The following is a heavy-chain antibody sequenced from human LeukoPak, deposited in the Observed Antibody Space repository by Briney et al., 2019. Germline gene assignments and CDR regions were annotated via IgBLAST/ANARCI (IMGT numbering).Heavy chain of an antibody. CDR2: IYPADSDT. Sequence: GESLKISRKGSEYSFSTYWIGWVRQIPGKGLEWMGIIYPADSDTRYSPSFQGQVTISVDKSLSTAYLQWSSLQASDSAMYYCARAGLDFGFGQLDIDYWGQGTLVTVSS. CDR1: EYSFSTYW. V-gene: IGHV5-51*01. D-gene: IGHD3-10*01. CDR3: ARAGLDFGFGQLDIDY. J-gene: IGHJ4*02.